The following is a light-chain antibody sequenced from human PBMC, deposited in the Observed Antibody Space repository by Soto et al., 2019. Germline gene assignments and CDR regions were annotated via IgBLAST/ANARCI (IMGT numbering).Light chain of an antibody. Sequence: EIVLTQSPATLSLSPGERATLSCRASQSVSSYLAWYQQKPGQAPRLLIYDASNRATGIPARCSGSGSGTDLTLAISSLEPEDFAVYYCQQRSNWRDTFGERTKLEIK. CDR1: QSVSSY. J-gene: IGKJ2*01. CDR2: DAS. CDR3: QQRSNWRDT. V-gene: IGKV3-11*01.